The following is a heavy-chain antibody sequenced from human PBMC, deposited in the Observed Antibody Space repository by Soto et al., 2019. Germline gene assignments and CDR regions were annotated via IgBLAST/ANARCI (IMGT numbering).Heavy chain of an antibody. CDR1: GGSISSSN. J-gene: IGHJ6*02. Sequence: LSLTCTVSGGSISSSNYYWGWIRQPPGKGLEWVAVISYDGSNKYYADSVKGRFTISRDNSKNTLYLQMNSLRAEDTAVYYCARGYYGSGSYSDYYYGMDVWGQGTTVTVSS. CDR2: ISYDGSNK. CDR3: ARGYYGSGSYSDYYYGMDV. D-gene: IGHD3-10*01. V-gene: IGHV3-30-3*01.